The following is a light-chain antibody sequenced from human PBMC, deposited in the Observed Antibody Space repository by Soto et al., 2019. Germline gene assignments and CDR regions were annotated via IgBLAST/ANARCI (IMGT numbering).Light chain of an antibody. CDR3: QQSYSTPSHT. CDR2: AAS. CDR1: QSISSY. V-gene: IGKV1-39*01. J-gene: IGKJ4*01. Sequence: DIQMTQSPSSLSASVGDRVTITCRASQSISSYLNWYQQKPGKAPKLLIYAASSLQSGVPSRFSGGGSGTDFTLTISSLQPEDFATYYCQQSYSTPSHTFGGGTKVEIK.